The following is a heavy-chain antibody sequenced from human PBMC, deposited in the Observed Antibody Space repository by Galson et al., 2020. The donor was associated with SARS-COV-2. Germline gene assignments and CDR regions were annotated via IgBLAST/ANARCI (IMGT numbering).Heavy chain of an antibody. Sequence: SVKVSCKASGGTFSSYAISWVRQAPGQGLEWMGGIIPIFGTAHYAQKFQGRVTITADESTSTAYMELSSLRSEDTAVYYCARGGWKTTNQKGGYYYYYMDVWGKGTTVTVSS. J-gene: IGHJ6*03. CDR2: IIPIFGTA. CDR3: ARGGWKTTNQKGGYYYYYMDV. V-gene: IGHV1-69*13. CDR1: GGTFSSYA. D-gene: IGHD4-4*01.